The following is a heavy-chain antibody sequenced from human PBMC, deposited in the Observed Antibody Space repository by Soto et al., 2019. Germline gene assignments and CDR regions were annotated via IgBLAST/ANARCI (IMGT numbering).Heavy chain of an antibody. V-gene: IGHV4-39*01. J-gene: IGHJ4*02. D-gene: IGHD3-3*01. CDR1: GYYISSSTYY. Sequence: QLQLQESGPGLVKPSETLSLTCSVTGYYISSSTYYWGWIRQPPGKGLEWIASIYHRGNTYYNPSLKSRVTISVDLSRNEFSLKLNSVTAADTAVYYCARPYDDHYAWGQGILVTVSS. CDR3: ARPYDDHYA. CDR2: IYHRGNT.